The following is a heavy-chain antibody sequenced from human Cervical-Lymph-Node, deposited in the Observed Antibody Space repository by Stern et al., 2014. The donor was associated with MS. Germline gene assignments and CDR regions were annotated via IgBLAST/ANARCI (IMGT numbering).Heavy chain of an antibody. D-gene: IGHD3-3*01. V-gene: IGHV3-30*01. J-gene: IGHJ6*02. CDR1: GFTFSSHA. CDR3: AREGTNFGVAPYNYGMDV. Sequence: QVQLVESGGGVVQPGRSLRLSCAASGFTFSSHAMHWVRQAPGTGLEWVAVISFDGREKYYSDSVKGRFTISRDNSGDTLNLQVNSLRGEDTAVYYCAREGTNFGVAPYNYGMDVWGQGTTVTV. CDR2: ISFDGREK.